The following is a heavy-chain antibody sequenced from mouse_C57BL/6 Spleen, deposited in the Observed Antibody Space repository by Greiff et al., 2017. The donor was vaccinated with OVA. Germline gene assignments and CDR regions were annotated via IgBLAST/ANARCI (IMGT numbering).Heavy chain of an antibody. Sequence: EVKVEESGGGLVKPGGSLKLSCAASGFTFSDYGMHWVRQAPEKGLEWVAYISSGSSTIYYADTVKGRFTISRDNAKNTLFLQMTSLRSEDTAMYYCARRRGSYYAMDYWGQGTSVTVSS. CDR3: ARRRGSYYAMDY. D-gene: IGHD1-1*01. J-gene: IGHJ4*01. V-gene: IGHV5-17*01. CDR2: ISSGSSTI. CDR1: GFTFSDYG.